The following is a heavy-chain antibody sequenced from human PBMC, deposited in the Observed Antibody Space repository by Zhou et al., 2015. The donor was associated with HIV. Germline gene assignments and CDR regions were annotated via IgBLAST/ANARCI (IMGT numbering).Heavy chain of an antibody. CDR1: GFTLTTYT. Sequence: EVQLLESGGGLVQPGGSLRLSCEVSGFTLTTYTMSWVRQAPGKGLEWLSCITRSGGATDYVDSVRGRFTISRDNSNNTLYLQMKNLRTEDTAVYYCARDGTSSLYGGAFDIWGQGTMVTVSS. CDR2: ITRSGGAT. V-gene: IGHV3-23*01. D-gene: IGHD2-2*01. J-gene: IGHJ3*02. CDR3: ARDGTSSLYGGAFDI.